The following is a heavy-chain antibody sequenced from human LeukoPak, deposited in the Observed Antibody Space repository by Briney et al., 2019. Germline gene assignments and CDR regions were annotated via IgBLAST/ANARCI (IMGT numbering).Heavy chain of an antibody. Sequence: GGSLRLSCAASGFTFSSYEMNWVRQAPGKGLEWVSYISSSGSTIYYADSVKGRFTISRDNAKNSLYLQMNSLRAEDTAVYYCARDLSTTPVYWGQGTLVTVSS. CDR1: GFTFSSYE. CDR3: ARDLSTTPVY. V-gene: IGHV3-48*03. J-gene: IGHJ4*02. CDR2: ISSSGSTI. D-gene: IGHD1-1*01.